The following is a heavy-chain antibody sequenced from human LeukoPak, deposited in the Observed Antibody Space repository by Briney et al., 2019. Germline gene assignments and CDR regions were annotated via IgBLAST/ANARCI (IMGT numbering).Heavy chain of an antibody. V-gene: IGHV4-59*08. CDR1: GGSISSYY. CDR3: ARANARDSYDAFDI. CDR2: IYYSGST. D-gene: IGHD2-21*01. J-gene: IGHJ3*02. Sequence: SETLSLTCTVSGGSISSYYWSWIRQPPGKGLEWIGYIYYSGSTNYNPSLKSRVTISVDTSKNQFSLKLSSVTAADTAVYYCARANARDSYDAFDIWGQGTMVTVSS.